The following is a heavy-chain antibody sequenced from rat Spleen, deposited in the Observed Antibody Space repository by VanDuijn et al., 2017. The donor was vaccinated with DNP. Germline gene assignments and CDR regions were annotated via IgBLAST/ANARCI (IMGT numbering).Heavy chain of an antibody. V-gene: IGHV5-22*01. CDR2: ISYEGSRT. D-gene: IGHD1-6*01. CDR1: GLSFSDYY. Sequence: EVQLVESGGGLIQPGRSLKLSCAASGLSFSDYYMAWVRQAPKKGLEWVASISYEGSRTYYGDSVKGRFTVSRDNAKSTLYLQVSSLRSEDTATYYCARLSMYTTDPGDYWGQGVMVTVSS. CDR3: ARLSMYTTDPGDY. J-gene: IGHJ2*01.